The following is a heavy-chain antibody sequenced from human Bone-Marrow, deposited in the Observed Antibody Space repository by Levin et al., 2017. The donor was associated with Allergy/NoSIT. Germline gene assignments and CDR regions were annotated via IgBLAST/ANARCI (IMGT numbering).Heavy chain of an antibody. V-gene: IGHV5-51*01. D-gene: IGHD2-15*01. J-gene: IGHJ4*02. CDR3: VRADSCSGGSCYYHY. CDR1: GYIFTSYW. CDR2: IYPGDSDT. Sequence: GSLRLSCKGSGYIFTSYWIGWVCQMPGKGLEWMGIIYPGDSDTRYSPSFQGQVTISADKSISTAYLQCSSLKASDTAMYFCVRADSCSGGSCYYHYWGQGTLVTVSS.